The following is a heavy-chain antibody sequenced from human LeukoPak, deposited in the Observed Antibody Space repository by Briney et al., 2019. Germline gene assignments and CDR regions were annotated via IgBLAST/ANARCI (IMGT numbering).Heavy chain of an antibody. CDR3: AIFPAYYYDSSGYYRIFDY. Sequence: GESLKISCKGSGYSFTSYWIGWVRQMPGKGLEWMGSIYPGDSDTRYSPSFQGQVTISADKSISTAYLQWSSLKASDTAMYYCAIFPAYYYDSSGYYRIFDYWGQGTLVTVSS. CDR2: IYPGDSDT. V-gene: IGHV5-51*01. CDR1: GYSFTSYW. D-gene: IGHD3-22*01. J-gene: IGHJ4*02.